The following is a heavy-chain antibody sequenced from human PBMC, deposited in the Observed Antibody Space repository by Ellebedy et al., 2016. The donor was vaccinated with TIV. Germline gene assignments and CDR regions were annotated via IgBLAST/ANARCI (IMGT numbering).Heavy chain of an antibody. CDR2: ITPGGASI. CDR3: AKSAGIAVAYCMDV. Sequence: PGGSLRLSCAASGFTLSSYAMSWVRQAPGKGLEWVASITPGGASIYYADSVKGRFTVSRDNSRTTLYLQMNSPRADDTAVYYCAKSAGIAVAYCMDVWGQGTTVTVSS. V-gene: IGHV3-23*01. CDR1: GFTLSSYA. J-gene: IGHJ6*02. D-gene: IGHD6-13*01.